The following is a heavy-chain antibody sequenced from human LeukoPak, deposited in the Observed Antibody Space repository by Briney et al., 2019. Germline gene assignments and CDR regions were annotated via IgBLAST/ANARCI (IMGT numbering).Heavy chain of an antibody. V-gene: IGHV3-23*01. CDR3: AKHRFESGGYHSTD. D-gene: IGHD3-22*01. CDR1: GFTFSSYA. J-gene: IGHJ4*02. Sequence: GGSLGLSCAASGFTFSSYAMSWVRQAPGKGLAWVSTISGGSGSTYCADSVKGRFTISRDNSKNTLYLQMNSLRDEDTAVYYCAKHRFESGGYHSTDWGQGTLVTVSS. CDR2: ISGGSGST.